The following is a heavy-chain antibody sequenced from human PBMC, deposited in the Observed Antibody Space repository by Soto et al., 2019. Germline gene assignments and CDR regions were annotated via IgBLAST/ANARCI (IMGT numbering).Heavy chain of an antibody. CDR2: IWYAGSDK. V-gene: IGHV3-33*01. D-gene: IGHD3-3*01. CDR3: ASLKGDFIA. J-gene: IGHJ4*02. Sequence: QVQLVESGGGVVQPGRSLRLSCAASGFAFSHYGMHWVRQAPGKGLEWVAVIWYAGSDKDYADSVKGRFTISRDNSKNTLFLQMDSLRAEDTAVYYCASLKGDFIAWGQGTLVSVSS. CDR1: GFAFSHYG.